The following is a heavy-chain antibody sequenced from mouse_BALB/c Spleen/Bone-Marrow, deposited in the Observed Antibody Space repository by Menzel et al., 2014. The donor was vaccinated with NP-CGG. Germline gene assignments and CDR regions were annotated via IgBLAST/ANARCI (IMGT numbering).Heavy chain of an antibody. D-gene: IGHD1-1*01. CDR2: IDPANGNT. CDR3: ARGDSSYGWYFDV. Sequence: EVKLVESGAELVKPGASVKLSCTASGFNIKDTYMHWVKQRPEQGLEWIGRIDPANGNTKYDPKFQGKATITADTSSNTAYLQLSSLTSEDTAVYYCARGDSSYGWYFDVWGAGTTVTVSS. CDR1: GFNIKDTY. J-gene: IGHJ1*01. V-gene: IGHV14-3*02.